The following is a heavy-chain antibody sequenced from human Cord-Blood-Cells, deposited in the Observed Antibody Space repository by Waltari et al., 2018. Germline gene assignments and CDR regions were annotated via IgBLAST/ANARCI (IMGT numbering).Heavy chain of an antibody. V-gene: IGHV3-30*18. D-gene: IGHD3-16*01. CDR2: ISYDGSNK. CDR1: GFTFSSYG. J-gene: IGHJ4*02. CDR3: AKDLRSYFDY. Sequence: QVQLVESGGGVVQPGRSLRLSCAASGFTFSSYGMHWVRQAPGKGLEWVAVISYDGSNKYYADSVKGRFTISRDNSKNTLYLQMNSQRAEDTAVYYCAKDLRSYFDYWGQGTLVTVSS.